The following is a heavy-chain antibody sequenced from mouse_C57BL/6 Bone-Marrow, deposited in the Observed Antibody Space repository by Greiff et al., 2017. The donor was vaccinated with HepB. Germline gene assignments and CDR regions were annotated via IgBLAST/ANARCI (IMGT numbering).Heavy chain of an antibody. D-gene: IGHD1-1*01. CDR1: GYTFTSYW. CDR3: ARGSYYGSRPGAMDY. V-gene: IGHV1-72*01. Sequence: QVQLQHPGAELVKPGASVKLSCKASGYTFTSYWMHWVKQRPGQGLEWIGRIDPNSGGTKYNEKFKSKATLTVDKPSSTAYMQLSSLTSEDSAVYYCARGSYYGSRPGAMDYWGQGTSVTVSS. J-gene: IGHJ4*01. CDR2: IDPNSGGT.